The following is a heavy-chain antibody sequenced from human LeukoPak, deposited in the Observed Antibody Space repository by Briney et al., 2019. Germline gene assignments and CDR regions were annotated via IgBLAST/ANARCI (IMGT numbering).Heavy chain of an antibody. CDR2: INPSGGST. J-gene: IGHJ6*03. Sequence: GASVKVSCEASGYTFTSYYMHWVRQAPGQGLEWMGIINPSGGSTSYAQKFQGRVTMTRDTSTSTVYMELSSLRSEDTAVYYCARDSPDTAMGSYYYYMDVWGKGTTVTVS. V-gene: IGHV1-46*01. CDR3: ARDSPDTAMGSYYYYMDV. CDR1: GYTFTSYY. D-gene: IGHD5-18*01.